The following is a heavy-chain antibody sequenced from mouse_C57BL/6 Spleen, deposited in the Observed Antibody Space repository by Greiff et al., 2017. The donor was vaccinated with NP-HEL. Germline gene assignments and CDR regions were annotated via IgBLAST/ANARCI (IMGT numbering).Heavy chain of an antibody. D-gene: IGHD2-3*01. CDR2: ISDGGSYT. Sequence: EVKLVESGGGLVKPGGSLKLSCAASGFTFSSYAMSWVRQTPEKRLEWVATISDGGSYTYYPDNVKGRFTISRDNAKNNLYLQMSHLKSEDTAMYYCARDLSPFAYWGQGTLVTVSA. CDR3: ARDLSPFAY. CDR1: GFTFSSYA. J-gene: IGHJ3*01. V-gene: IGHV5-4*01.